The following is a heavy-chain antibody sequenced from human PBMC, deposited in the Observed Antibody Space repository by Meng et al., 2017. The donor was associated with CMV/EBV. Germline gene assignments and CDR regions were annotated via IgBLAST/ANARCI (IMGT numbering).Heavy chain of an antibody. CDR3: ARDREDITLDY. CDR2: ISSSSSYI. V-gene: IGHV3-21*01. CDR1: GFTFSSYS. J-gene: IGHJ4*02. D-gene: IGHD2-15*01. Sequence: GGSLRFSCAASGFTFSSYSMNWVRQAPGKGLEWVSSISSSSSYIYYADSVKGRFTISRDNAKNSLYLQMNSLRAEDTAVYYCARDREDITLDYWGQGTLVTVSS.